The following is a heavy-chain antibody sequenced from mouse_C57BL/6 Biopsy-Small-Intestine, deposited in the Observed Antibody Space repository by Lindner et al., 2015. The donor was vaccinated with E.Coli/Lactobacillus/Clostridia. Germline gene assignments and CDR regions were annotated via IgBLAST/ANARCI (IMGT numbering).Heavy chain of an antibody. D-gene: IGHD5-1*01. V-gene: IGHV1S14*01. CDR2: IIPLFHKT. CDR3: AREVGSTYLDY. Sequence: SVKVSCKSSEGTFNSSAFTWVRQAPGQGLVWLGGIIPLFHKTTYAEGFEGRVTISADRATSTAYIELSSLTNEDTAVYYCAREVGSTYLDYWGQGTLVTVSS. CDR1: EGTFNSSA. J-gene: IGHJ4*01.